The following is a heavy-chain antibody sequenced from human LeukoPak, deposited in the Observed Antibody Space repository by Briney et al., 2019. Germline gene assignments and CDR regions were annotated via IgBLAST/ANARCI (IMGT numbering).Heavy chain of an antibody. J-gene: IGHJ6*03. D-gene: IGHD6-19*01. Sequence: GGSLRLSCAASGFTFSSYEMNWVRQAPGKGLEWVSYISSSGSTIYYADPVKGRFTISRDNAKNSLYLQMNSLRDEDTAVYYCARDPYSGGYGAYYYYYMDVWGKGTTVTVSS. CDR1: GFTFSSYE. CDR2: ISSSGSTI. V-gene: IGHV3-48*03. CDR3: ARDPYSGGYGAYYYYYMDV.